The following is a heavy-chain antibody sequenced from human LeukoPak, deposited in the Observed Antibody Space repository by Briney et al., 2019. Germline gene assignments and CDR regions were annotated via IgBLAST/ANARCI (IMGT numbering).Heavy chain of an antibody. CDR1: GFTFSSYG. CDR3: ARETPPGYYGSGPSYYYYSMDV. V-gene: IGHV3-33*01. Sequence: GGSLRLSCAASGFTFSSYGMHWVRQAPGKGLEWVAVIWYDGSNKYYADSVKGRFTISRDNSKNTLYLQMNSLRAEDTAVYYCARETPPGYYGSGPSYYYYSMDVWGQGTTVTVSS. J-gene: IGHJ6*02. D-gene: IGHD3-10*01. CDR2: IWYDGSNK.